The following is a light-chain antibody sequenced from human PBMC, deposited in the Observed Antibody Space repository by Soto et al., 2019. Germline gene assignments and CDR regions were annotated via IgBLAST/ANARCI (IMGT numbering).Light chain of an antibody. Sequence: EIVLTQSPATLSFSPGERATLSFRASQSVSSYLAWYQQKPGQAPRLLIYDASNRATGIPARFSGSGSGTDFTLTISSLEPEDFAVYYCQQRSNWPITFGQGTRLEIK. CDR2: DAS. J-gene: IGKJ5*01. V-gene: IGKV3-11*01. CDR1: QSVSSY. CDR3: QQRSNWPIT.